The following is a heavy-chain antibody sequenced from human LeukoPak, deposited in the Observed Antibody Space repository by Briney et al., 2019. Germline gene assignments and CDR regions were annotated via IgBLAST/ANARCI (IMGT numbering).Heavy chain of an antibody. CDR3: ATAPILRGEGGEHYKYGMDV. D-gene: IGHD2-2*02. CDR2: IYHNGTP. Sequence: KSSETLSLTCAVSVGSISSGNWWSWVRQSPGKGLEWIGEIYHNGTPNYSPSLKSRVTISADTFKNHFSLKLTSVTAADTAVYYCATAPILRGEGGEHYKYGMDVWGQGTTVIVSS. V-gene: IGHV4-4*02. J-gene: IGHJ6*02. CDR1: VGSISSGNW.